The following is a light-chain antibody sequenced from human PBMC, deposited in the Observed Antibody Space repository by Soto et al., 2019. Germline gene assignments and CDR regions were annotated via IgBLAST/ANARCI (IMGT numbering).Light chain of an antibody. V-gene: IGKV3-20*01. Sequence: EIVLTQSPGTLSLSPGETATLSCRSSQSVISSYLAWYQQKPGQAPRLLMYGASSRATGIPDRFSGTGSGTDFTLTISRLEPEDFAVYYCQQYGSSPYTFGLGTKLEIK. CDR3: QQYGSSPYT. CDR1: QSVISSY. J-gene: IGKJ2*01. CDR2: GAS.